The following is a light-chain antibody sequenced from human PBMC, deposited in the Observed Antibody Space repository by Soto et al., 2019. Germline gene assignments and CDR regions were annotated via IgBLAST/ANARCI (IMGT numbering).Light chain of an antibody. V-gene: IGLV1-47*02. Sequence: QSVLTQPPSASGTHGQRVTISCSGSSSNIGSNYVYWYQQLPGTAPKLLIYSNNQRPSGVPDRFSGSKSGTSASLAISGLRSEDEADYYCAAWDDSLSGVVFGGGTKLTVL. CDR3: AAWDDSLSGVV. CDR2: SNN. J-gene: IGLJ2*01. CDR1: SSNIGSNY.